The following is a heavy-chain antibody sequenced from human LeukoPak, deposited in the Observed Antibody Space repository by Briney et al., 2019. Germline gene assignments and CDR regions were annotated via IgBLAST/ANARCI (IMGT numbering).Heavy chain of an antibody. J-gene: IGHJ3*02. CDR3: AAGLLWFGAHDAFDI. Sequence: SVKVSCKASGFTFTSSAMQWVRQARGQRLEWIGWIVVGSGNTSYAQKFQERVTITRDMSTSTAYMELSSLRSEDTAVYYCAAGLLWFGAHDAFDIWGQGTMVTVSS. D-gene: IGHD3-10*01. CDR1: GFTFTSSA. V-gene: IGHV1-58*02. CDR2: IVVGSGNT.